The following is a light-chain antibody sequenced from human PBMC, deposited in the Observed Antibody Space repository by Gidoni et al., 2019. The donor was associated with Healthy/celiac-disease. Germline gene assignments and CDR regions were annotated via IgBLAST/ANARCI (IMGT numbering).Light chain of an antibody. Sequence: QSALTQPAPVSGSPGQSITISCTGTSSDVGRYNYVSCYQQHPGKAPKLMIYEVSNRPSGVSNRFSGSKAGNTASLTISGLQAEDEADYYCSSYTSSSHVVFGGGTKLTVL. CDR1: SSDVGRYNY. CDR2: EVS. J-gene: IGLJ2*01. V-gene: IGLV2-14*01. CDR3: SSYTSSSHVV.